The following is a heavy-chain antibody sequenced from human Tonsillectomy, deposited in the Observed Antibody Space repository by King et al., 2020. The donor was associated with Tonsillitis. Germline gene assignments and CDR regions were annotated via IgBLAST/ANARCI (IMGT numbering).Heavy chain of an antibody. D-gene: IGHD1-26*01. CDR2: IWYDGSKK. CDR1: GFTFSSYG. CDR3: ARDSGSYTFNWYFDL. J-gene: IGHJ2*01. Sequence: VQLVESGGGVVQPGRSLRLSCAASGFTFSSYGMHWVRQAPGKGLEWVAVIWYDGSKKYYADSVKGRFTISRDNSKNTLYLQMNSLRAEDTAVYYCARDSGSYTFNWYFDLWGRGTLVTVSS. V-gene: IGHV3-33*08.